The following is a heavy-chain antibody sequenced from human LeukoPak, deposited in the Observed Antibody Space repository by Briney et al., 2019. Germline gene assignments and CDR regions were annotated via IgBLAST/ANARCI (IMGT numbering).Heavy chain of an antibody. CDR2: INHSGST. V-gene: IGHV4-34*01. J-gene: IGHJ4*02. CDR3: ARDPGYSGGWNYFDY. CDR1: GGSFSGYY. Sequence: KTSETLSLTCAVYGGSFSGYYWSWIRQPPGKGLEWIGEINHSGSTNYNPSLKSRVTISVDTSKNQFSLKLSSVTAADTAVYHCARDPGYSGGWNYFDYWGQGTLVTVSS. D-gene: IGHD6-19*01.